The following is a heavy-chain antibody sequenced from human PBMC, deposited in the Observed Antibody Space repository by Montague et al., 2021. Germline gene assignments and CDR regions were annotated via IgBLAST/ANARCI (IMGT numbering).Heavy chain of an antibody. J-gene: IGHJ4*02. CDR1: GDSIRSGSYD. CDR3: AGSSRGRWRQSYFDY. CDR2: IYYSGST. V-gene: IGHV4-39*01. Sequence: SETLSLTCTVSGDSIRSGSYDWGWIRQPPGKGLEWIGNIYYSGSTYYNPSLKSRVTISVDTSKNQFSLKLRSVTAADTAVYYCAGSSRGRWRQSYFDYWGQGTLVTVSS. D-gene: IGHD5-24*01.